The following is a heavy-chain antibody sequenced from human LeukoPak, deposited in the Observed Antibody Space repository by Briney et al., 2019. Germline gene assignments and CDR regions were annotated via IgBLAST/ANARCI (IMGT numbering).Heavy chain of an antibody. CDR3: AIVGEALDY. J-gene: IGHJ4*02. Sequence: GSSVKVSCKASGYTFTGYNMHWVRQVPGQGLEWMGWINPNSGDTNYAQNFQGRVTMTRDTSISTAYMELNRLRSDDTAVYYCAIVGEALDYWGQGTLVTASS. D-gene: IGHD4-17*01. V-gene: IGHV1-2*02. CDR2: INPNSGDT. CDR1: GYTFTGYN.